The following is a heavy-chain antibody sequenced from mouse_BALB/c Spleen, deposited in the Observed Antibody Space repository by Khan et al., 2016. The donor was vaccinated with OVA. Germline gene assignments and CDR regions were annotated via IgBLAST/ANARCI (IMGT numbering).Heavy chain of an antibody. CDR1: GYSITSEYT. CDR2: ISYSGNT. V-gene: IGHV3-2*02. D-gene: IGHD2-4*01. Sequence: EVQLQESGPGLVKPSQSLSLTCTVTGYSITSEYTWNWIRQFPGNKLEWMGFISYSGNTRSNPSLKSRISITRDTSKNQFFLQLNSVTSEDTATYYCARKDYYDYAPFPYWGQGTLVTVSA. CDR3: ARKDYYDYAPFPY. J-gene: IGHJ3*01.